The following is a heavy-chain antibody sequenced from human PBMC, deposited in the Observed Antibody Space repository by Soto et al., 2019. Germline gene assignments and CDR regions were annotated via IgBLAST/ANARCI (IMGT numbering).Heavy chain of an antibody. D-gene: IGHD3-16*01. CDR2: MYLGGSF. CDR1: GASVSSGY. V-gene: IGHV4-59*02. Sequence: LETLSLTCTVSGASVSSGYWSWIRQPPGKGLEWIGFMYLGGSFNYNPSLTSRATISVDTSKNQFSLKLTSVTAADTAVYYCARSYYDYTVFAVVPWGQGTLVTVSS. CDR3: ARSYYDYTVFAVVP. J-gene: IGHJ5*02.